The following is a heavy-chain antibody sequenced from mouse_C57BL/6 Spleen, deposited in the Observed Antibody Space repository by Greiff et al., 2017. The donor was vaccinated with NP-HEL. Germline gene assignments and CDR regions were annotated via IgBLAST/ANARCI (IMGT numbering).Heavy chain of an antibody. CDR3: ARGDNYAMDY. Sequence: EVKLQESGPGLVKPSQSLSLTCSVTGYSITSGYYWNWIRQFPGNKLEWMGYISYDGSNNYNPSLKNRISITRDTSKNQFFLKLNSVTTEDTAAYYCARGDNYAMDYWGQGTSVTVSS. V-gene: IGHV3-6*01. CDR2: ISYDGSN. CDR1: GYSITSGYY. J-gene: IGHJ4*01.